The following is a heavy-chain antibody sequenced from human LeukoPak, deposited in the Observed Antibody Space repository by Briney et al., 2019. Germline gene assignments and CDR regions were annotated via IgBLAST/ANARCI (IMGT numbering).Heavy chain of an antibody. V-gene: IGHV3-7*01. CDR2: MKQDGSEK. J-gene: IGHJ3*02. CDR3: ARSNSSAFDI. CDR1: EFTLRTYW. D-gene: IGHD4-23*01. Sequence: GGSLRLSCAASEFTLRTYWMSWVRQAPGKGLEWVANMKQDGSEKYYVDSVKGRFTISRDNAKNSLYLQMSSLRAEDTAVYYCARSNSSAFDIWGQGTTVTVSS.